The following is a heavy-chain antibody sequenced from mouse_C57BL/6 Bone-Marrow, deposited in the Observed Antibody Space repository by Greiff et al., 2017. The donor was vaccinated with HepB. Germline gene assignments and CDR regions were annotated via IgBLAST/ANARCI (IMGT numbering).Heavy chain of an antibody. D-gene: IGHD1-1*01. CDR3: ARLLRSFDY. CDR2: IYPGDGDT. V-gene: IGHV1-82*01. J-gene: IGHJ2*01. Sequence: QVQLQQSGPELVKPGASVKISCKASGYAFSSSWMNWVKQRPGKGLEGIGRIYPGDGDTNYNGKFKGKATLTADKSSSTAYMQLSSLTSEDSAVYFCARLLRSFDYWGQGTTLTISS. CDR1: GYAFSSSW.